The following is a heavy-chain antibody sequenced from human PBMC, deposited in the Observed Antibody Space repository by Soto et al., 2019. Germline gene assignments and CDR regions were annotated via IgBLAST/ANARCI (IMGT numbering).Heavy chain of an antibody. V-gene: IGHV3-23*01. Sequence: LRLSCAASGFTFSSYALSWVRQAPGKGLEWVSVISGSDSKTYYADSVKGRFTISRDSSKKTLYLQMNSLKTEDSAIYYCGKSTNFERGANVYYFYGLDVWGQGTTVTVSS. CDR2: ISGSDSKT. J-gene: IGHJ6*02. D-gene: IGHD3-3*01. CDR3: GKSTNFERGANVYYFYGLDV. CDR1: GFTFSSYA.